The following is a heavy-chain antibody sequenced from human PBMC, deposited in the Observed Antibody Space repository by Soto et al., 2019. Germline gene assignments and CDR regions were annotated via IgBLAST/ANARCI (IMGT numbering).Heavy chain of an antibody. CDR1: GGTFSSYA. V-gene: IGHV1-69*01. CDR3: ARSRYCSGGSCYRGVLVFDY. Sequence: QVQLVQSGAEVKKPGSSVKVSCKASGGTFSSYAISWVRQAPGQGLEWMGGIIPIFGTANYAQKFQGRVTITADESTSTAYMELSSLRSEDTAVYYCARSRYCSGGSCYRGVLVFDYWGQGTLVTVSS. D-gene: IGHD2-15*01. J-gene: IGHJ4*02. CDR2: IIPIFGTA.